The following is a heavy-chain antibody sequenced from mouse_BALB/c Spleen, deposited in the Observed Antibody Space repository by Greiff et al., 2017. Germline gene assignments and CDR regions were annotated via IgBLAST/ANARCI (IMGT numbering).Heavy chain of an antibody. CDR1: GFSLTSYG. J-gene: IGHJ4*01. Sequence: VKLMESGPGLVAPSQSLSITCTVSGFSLTSYGVHWVRQPPGKGLEWLGVIWAGGSTNYNSALMSRLSISKDNSKSQVFLKMNSLQTDDTAMYYCARDRDYGSPYYAMDYWGQGTSVTVSS. V-gene: IGHV2-9*02. CDR3: ARDRDYGSPYYAMDY. CDR2: IWAGGST. D-gene: IGHD1-1*01.